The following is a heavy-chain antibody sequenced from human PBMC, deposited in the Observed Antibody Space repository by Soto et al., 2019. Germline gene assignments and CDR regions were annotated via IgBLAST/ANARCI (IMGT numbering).Heavy chain of an antibody. CDR1: GGSVSNYY. CDR3: ARLAPRYRIRDYNYHSLDF. D-gene: IGHD1-20*01. Sequence: PSETLSLTCTVSGGSVSNYYWTWIRQPPGKGLEWISYINYSGSTDHSPSLKSRVTISLDTSKNQSSLRLISVTAADTAVYYCARLAPRYRIRDYNYHSLDFWGQGTTVTVSS. V-gene: IGHV4-59*02. J-gene: IGHJ6*02. CDR2: INYSGST.